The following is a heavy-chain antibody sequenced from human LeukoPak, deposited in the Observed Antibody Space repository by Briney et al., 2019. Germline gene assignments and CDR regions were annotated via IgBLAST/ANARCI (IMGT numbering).Heavy chain of an antibody. CDR1: RFTFGDYA. J-gene: IGHJ4*02. CDR2: IRTKAHGETT. Sequence: GGSLRLSCTASRFTFGDYAMSWFRQAPGKGLEWVGFIRTKAHGETTEYAASVKGRFTISRDDSKSIAYLQMNSLKTDDTAVYYCTREAVDCSSTSCFTRSYDYWGQGTLVTVSS. D-gene: IGHD2-2*02. V-gene: IGHV3-49*03. CDR3: TREAVDCSSTSCFTRSYDY.